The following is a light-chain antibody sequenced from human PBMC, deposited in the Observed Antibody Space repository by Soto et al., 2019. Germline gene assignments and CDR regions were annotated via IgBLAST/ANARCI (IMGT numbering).Light chain of an antibody. Sequence: QSVLTQPPSASGSPGQSVTISCTGTSSDVGGYNYVSWYQQHPGKAPKLMIYEVSKRPSGVPDRFSGSKSGNTASLTVSGLQAEDEAEYYCSSYAGSNFVVFGGGTQLTVL. J-gene: IGLJ2*01. V-gene: IGLV2-8*01. CDR1: SSDVGGYNY. CDR3: SSYAGSNFVV. CDR2: EVS.